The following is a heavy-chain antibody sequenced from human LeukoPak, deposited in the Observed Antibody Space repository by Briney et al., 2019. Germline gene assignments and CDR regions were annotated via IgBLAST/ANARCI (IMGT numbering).Heavy chain of an antibody. CDR2: IYSSGSA. CDR1: GGSISSSGYY. CDR3: AGGFAQLGAAAGTSRETRFDP. Sequence: PSETLSLTCTVSGGSISSSGYYWGWIRQPPGKGLEWIGSIYSSGSAYYSPSLKSRVTISVDTSKNQFSLKLSSVTAADTAVYYCAGGFAQLGAAAGTSRETRFDPWGQGTLVTVSS. J-gene: IGHJ5*02. V-gene: IGHV4-39*07. D-gene: IGHD6-13*01.